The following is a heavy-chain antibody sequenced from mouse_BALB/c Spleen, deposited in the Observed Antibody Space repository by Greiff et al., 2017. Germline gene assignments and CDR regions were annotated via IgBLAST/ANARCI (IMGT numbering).Heavy chain of an antibody. CDR1: GFSLTSYG. D-gene: IGHD1-1*01. Sequence: VKLMESGPGLVAPSQSLSITCTVSGFSLTSYGVHWVRQPPGKGLEWLGVIWAGGSTNYNSALMSRLSISKDNSKSQVFLKMNSLQTDDTAMYYCARERGTTGYFDYWGQGTTLTVSS. V-gene: IGHV2-9*02. CDR2: IWAGGST. J-gene: IGHJ2*01. CDR3: ARERGTTGYFDY.